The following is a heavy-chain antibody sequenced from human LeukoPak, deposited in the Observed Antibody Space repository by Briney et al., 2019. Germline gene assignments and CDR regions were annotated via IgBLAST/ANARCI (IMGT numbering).Heavy chain of an antibody. V-gene: IGHV1-46*01. CDR2: INPSGGST. CDR1: GYTFTSNY. D-gene: IGHD1-1*01. J-gene: IGHJ5*02. Sequence: ASVKVSFKASGYTFTSNYMYWVRQAPGQGLEWMGIINPSGGSTTYAQKFQGRVTMTRDMSTSTVYMELNSLRSEDTAVYYCARGITTGTTRNWFDPWGQGTLVTVSS. CDR3: ARGITTGTTRNWFDP.